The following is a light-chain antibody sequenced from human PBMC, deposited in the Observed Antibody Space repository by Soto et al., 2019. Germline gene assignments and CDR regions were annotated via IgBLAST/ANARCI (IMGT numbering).Light chain of an antibody. Sequence: IVLTQSPATLSLSPGERATLSCRARQTVSTYLSWYQHKPGQAHRLLIYGASNRATGIPARFSGSGSGTDFVPTISRLEPEDSAGYFRQQRYNGLALGGGTKLDIK. CDR2: GAS. V-gene: IGKV3-11*01. J-gene: IGKJ4*01. CDR3: QQRYNGLA. CDR1: QTVSTY.